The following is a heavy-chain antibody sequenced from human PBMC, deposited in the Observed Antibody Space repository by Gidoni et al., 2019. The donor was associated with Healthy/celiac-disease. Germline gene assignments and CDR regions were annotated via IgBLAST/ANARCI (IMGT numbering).Heavy chain of an antibody. J-gene: IGHJ2*01. D-gene: IGHD3-3*01. CDR1: GYTFPSYG. CDR2: ISAYNGNT. CDR3: ARDPHPYYDFWSGSPGYFDL. V-gene: IGHV1-18*01. Sequence: QVQLVQSGAEVKKPGASVKVSCKASGYTFPSYGISWVRQAPGQGLEWMGWISAYNGNTNYAQKLQGRVTMTTDTSTSTAYMELRSLRSDDTAVYYCARDPHPYYDFWSGSPGYFDLWGRGTLVTVSS.